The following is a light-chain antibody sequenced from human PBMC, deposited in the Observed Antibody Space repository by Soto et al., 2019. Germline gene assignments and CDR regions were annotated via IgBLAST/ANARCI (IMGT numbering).Light chain of an antibody. V-gene: IGKV3-20*01. CDR1: QSVSSRY. CDR2: GAS. Sequence: EIVLTQSPVTLSLSPGERATLSCRASQSVSSRYLAWYQQKPGQAPRLLIFGASSRATDIPDRFSGSGSETDFTLTISRLEPEDFAVYHCQQYGNSVTFGGGTKVEIK. J-gene: IGKJ4*01. CDR3: QQYGNSVT.